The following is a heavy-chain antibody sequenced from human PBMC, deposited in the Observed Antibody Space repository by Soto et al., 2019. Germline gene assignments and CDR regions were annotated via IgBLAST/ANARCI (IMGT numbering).Heavy chain of an antibody. Sequence: PGGSLRLSCAASGFTFSGDAMSWVRQAPGKGLEWVSTISGSGGSTYYADSVKGRFTISRDNSKNTLFLQMNSLRPEDTAVYYCAKYGHILWFGELPLNYFDYWGQGTQVTVSS. V-gene: IGHV3-23*01. J-gene: IGHJ4*02. CDR3: AKYGHILWFGELPLNYFDY. D-gene: IGHD3-10*01. CDR1: GFTFSGDA. CDR2: ISGSGGST.